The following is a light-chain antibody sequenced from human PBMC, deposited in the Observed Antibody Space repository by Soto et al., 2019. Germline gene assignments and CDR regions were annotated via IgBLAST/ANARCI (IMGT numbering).Light chain of an antibody. V-gene: IGKV3-20*01. CDR1: QSVSTSF. J-gene: IGKJ1*01. Sequence: EIVLTQSPGTLSLSPGDRATLSCRASQSVSTSFLAWYQQTPGQAPRLLIYGTSSRATGIPDRFSGSGSGTVFTLTISRLEPEDFAVYYCHQFDSSLTFGQGTTVEIK. CDR3: HQFDSSLT. CDR2: GTS.